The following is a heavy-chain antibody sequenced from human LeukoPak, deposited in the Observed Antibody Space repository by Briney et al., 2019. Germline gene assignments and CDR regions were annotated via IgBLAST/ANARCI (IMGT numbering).Heavy chain of an antibody. CDR2: FDPEDGET. Sequence: PGGSLRLSCAASGFTFSSYAMHWVRQAPGKGLEWMGGFDPEDGETIYAQKFQGRVTMTEDTSTDTAYMELSSLRSEDTAVYYCATRANYYYGMDVWGQGTTVTVSS. CDR3: ATRANYYYGMDV. D-gene: IGHD1-26*01. J-gene: IGHJ6*02. CDR1: GFTFSSYA. V-gene: IGHV1-24*01.